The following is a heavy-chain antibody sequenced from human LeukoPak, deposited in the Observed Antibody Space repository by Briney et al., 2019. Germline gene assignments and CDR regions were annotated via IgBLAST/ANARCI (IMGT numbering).Heavy chain of an antibody. V-gene: IGHV3-23*01. J-gene: IGHJ4*02. CDR3: ARQTTVATDF. D-gene: IGHD4-23*01. CDR1: GFTFSSYA. Sequence: PGGSLRLSCAASGFTFSSYAMSWVRQAPGKGLEWVSAISGSGGSTYYADSVKGRFTVSRDNSNNTVYLQMNSLRVEDTAVCYCARQTTVATDFWGQGTLVTVSS. CDR2: ISGSGGST.